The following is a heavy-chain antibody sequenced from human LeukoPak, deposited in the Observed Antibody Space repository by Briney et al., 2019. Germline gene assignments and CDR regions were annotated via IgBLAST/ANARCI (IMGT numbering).Heavy chain of an antibody. J-gene: IGHJ4*02. V-gene: IGHV3-49*04. CDR1: GFTFGDYA. D-gene: IGHD3-10*01. Sequence: PGGSLRLSCTASGFTFGDYAMSWVRQAPGKGLEWVGFIRSKAYGGTTEYAASVKGRFTISRDDSKSIAYLQMNSLKTEDTAVYYCTRVRNIWFGEFFPDYWGQGTLVTVSS. CDR3: TRVRNIWFGEFFPDY. CDR2: IRSKAYGGTT.